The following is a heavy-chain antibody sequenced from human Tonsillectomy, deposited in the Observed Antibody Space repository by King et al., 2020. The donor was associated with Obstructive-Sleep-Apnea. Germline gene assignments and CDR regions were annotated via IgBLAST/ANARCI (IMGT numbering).Heavy chain of an antibody. Sequence: VQLQQWGAGLLKPSETLSLTCAVYGGAFTGYYWGWIRQPPGKGLEWIAEINHSGSTNYNPSLKSRVTMSVDTSKNQFSLKLSSVTAADTAVYYCARAEKYDDILAGYYWEYSWFDPWGQGTQVTVSS. J-gene: IGHJ5*02. V-gene: IGHV4-34*01. CDR1: GGAFTGYY. CDR3: ARAEKYDDILAGYYWEYSWFDP. D-gene: IGHD3-9*01. CDR2: INHSGST.